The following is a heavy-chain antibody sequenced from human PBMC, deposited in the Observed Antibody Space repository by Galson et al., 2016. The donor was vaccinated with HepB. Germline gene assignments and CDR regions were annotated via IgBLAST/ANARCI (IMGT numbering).Heavy chain of an antibody. D-gene: IGHD3-9*01. CDR2: TYYRSKWYN. CDR1: GDSVSSNSAA. CDR3: ARERLRYFDWLRNRYYYYGMDV. J-gene: IGHJ6*02. V-gene: IGHV6-1*01. Sequence: CAISGDSVSSNSAAWNWIRQSPSRGLEWLGRTYYRSKWYNDYAVSVESRITINPDTSKNQVSLRLNSVTPEDTAVYYCARERLRYFDWLRNRYYYYGMDVWGQGTTVTVSS.